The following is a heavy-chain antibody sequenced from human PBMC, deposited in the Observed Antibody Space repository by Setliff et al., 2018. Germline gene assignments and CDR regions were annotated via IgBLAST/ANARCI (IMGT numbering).Heavy chain of an antibody. CDR1: GGSISSGDYY. Sequence: PSETLSLTCTVSGGSISSGDYYWSWIRQPPGKGLEWIGYIYYSGSTNYNPSLKSRVTISVNTSKNQFSLKLSSVTAADTAVYYCAGDGYFGSGTYNVWGQGTTVTVSS. D-gene: IGHD3-10*01. CDR3: AGDGYFGSGTYNV. CDR2: IYYSGST. J-gene: IGHJ6*02. V-gene: IGHV4-61*08.